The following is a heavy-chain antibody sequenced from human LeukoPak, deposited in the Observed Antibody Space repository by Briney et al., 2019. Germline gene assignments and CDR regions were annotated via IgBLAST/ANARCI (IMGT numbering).Heavy chain of an antibody. CDR2: IWYDGSNK. D-gene: IGHD4-11*01. J-gene: IGHJ5*02. Sequence: GGSLRLSCAASGFTFSSYGMHWVRQAPGKGLEWVAVIWYDGSNKYYADSVKGRFTISRDNSKNTLYLQMNSLRAEDTAVYYCARDLSVTNWFDPWGQGTLVTVSS. CDR3: ARDLSVTNWFDP. CDR1: GFTFSSYG. V-gene: IGHV3-33*01.